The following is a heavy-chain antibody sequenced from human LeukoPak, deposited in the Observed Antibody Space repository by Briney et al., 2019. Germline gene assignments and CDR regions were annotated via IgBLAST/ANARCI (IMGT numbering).Heavy chain of an antibody. CDR3: GSKYDFSDYRPDDGGIDV. Sequence: GSLRLSCAASGFAISRNYISWVRQVPGERLEWDSIIYTGGTTGYADSVKGRFTISRDNSKNTVYLQMDSLRAEDTAVYYCGSKYDFSDYRPDDGGIDVWGQGTTVTVSS. CDR2: IYTGGTT. J-gene: IGHJ6*02. CDR1: GFAISRNY. V-gene: IGHV3-66*01. D-gene: IGHD3/OR15-3a*01.